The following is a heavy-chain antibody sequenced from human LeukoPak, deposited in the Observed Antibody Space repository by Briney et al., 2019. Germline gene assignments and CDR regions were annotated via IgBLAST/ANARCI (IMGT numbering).Heavy chain of an antibody. CDR1: GFTFSTYE. CDR3: ARDEGGPGVDY. D-gene: IGHD1-26*01. Sequence: GGSLRLSCAASGFTFSTYEMNWVRQAPGKGREWVSYISSSGSTIYFADSVKGRFTISRDNAKNSLYLQMNRLSAEDTAVYYCARDEGGPGVDYWGQGTLVTVSS. J-gene: IGHJ4*02. V-gene: IGHV3-48*03. CDR2: ISSSGSTI.